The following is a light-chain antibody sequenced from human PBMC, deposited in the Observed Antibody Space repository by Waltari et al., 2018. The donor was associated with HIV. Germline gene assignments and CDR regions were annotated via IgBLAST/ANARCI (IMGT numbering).Light chain of an antibody. CDR1: SGSVSTSYY. V-gene: IGLV8-61*01. Sequence: QTVVTQESSFSVSPGGTVTLTCGLSSGSVSTSYYPSWYQQTPGQAPRTLIYSTNTRSSGFPDRFSGSILGNKAALTITGAQADDESDYYCVLFMGNGIWVFGGGTKLTVL. CDR3: VLFMGNGIWV. CDR2: STN. J-gene: IGLJ3*02.